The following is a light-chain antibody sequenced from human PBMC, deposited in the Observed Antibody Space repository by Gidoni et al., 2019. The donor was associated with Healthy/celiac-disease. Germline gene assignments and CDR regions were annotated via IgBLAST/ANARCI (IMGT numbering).Light chain of an antibody. Sequence: DIVMTPSPLSLPVTPGGPASISCRSSQSLLHSNGSNYLDWYLQKPGQSPQLRFYLGSNRASGVPDRFSGSGSGTDFTLKISIVEAEDVGVYYCMQALQTPLTFGGGTKVEIK. J-gene: IGKJ4*01. V-gene: IGKV2-28*01. CDR1: QSLLHSNGSNY. CDR2: LGS. CDR3: MQALQTPLT.